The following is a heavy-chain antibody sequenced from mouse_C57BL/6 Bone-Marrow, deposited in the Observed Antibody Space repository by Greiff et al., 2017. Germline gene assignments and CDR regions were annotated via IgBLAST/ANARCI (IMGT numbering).Heavy chain of an antibody. D-gene: IGHD2-5*01. CDR3: ARPSYSSYRYFAV. CDR2: IDPTSGST. CDR1: GYTFTSYW. V-gene: IGHV1-55*01. J-gene: IGHJ1*03. Sequence: QVQLQQPGAELVKPGASVKMSCKASGYTFTSYWITWVKQRPGKGLEWIGDIDPTSGSTNYNEKFKSKATLTVDTASSTAYMYFSSLPSEDSAVYYGARPSYSSYRYFAVGGTGTTVTVSS.